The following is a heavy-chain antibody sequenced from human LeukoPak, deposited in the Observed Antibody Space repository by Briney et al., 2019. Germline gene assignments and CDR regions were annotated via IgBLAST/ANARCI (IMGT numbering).Heavy chain of an antibody. CDR3: ARDRFLEFGGMDV. CDR1: GGSISSYY. D-gene: IGHD3-3*01. Sequence: PSETLSLTCTVSGGSISSYYWSWIRQPPGKGLEWIGYIYYSGSTNYNPSLKSRVTISVDTSKIQFSLRLSSVTAADTAVYYCARDRFLEFGGMDVWGQGTTVTVSS. CDR2: IYYSGST. J-gene: IGHJ6*02. V-gene: IGHV4-59*01.